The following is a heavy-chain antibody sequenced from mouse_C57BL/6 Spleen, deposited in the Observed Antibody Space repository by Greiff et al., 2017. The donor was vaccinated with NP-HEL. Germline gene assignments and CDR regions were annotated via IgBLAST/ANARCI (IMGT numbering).Heavy chain of an antibody. D-gene: IGHD2-4*01. V-gene: IGHV5-4*03. Sequence: EVMLVESGGGLVKPGGSLKLSCAASGFTFSSYAMSWVRQTPEKRLEWVATISDGGSYTYYPDNVKGRFTISRDNAKNNLYLHMSHLKSEDTAMYYCARGDYDVGDYFDYWGQGTTLTVSS. CDR2: ISDGGSYT. J-gene: IGHJ2*01. CDR3: ARGDYDVGDYFDY. CDR1: GFTFSSYA.